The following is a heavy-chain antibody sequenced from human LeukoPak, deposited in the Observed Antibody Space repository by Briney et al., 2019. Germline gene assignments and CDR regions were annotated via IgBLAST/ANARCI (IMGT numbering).Heavy chain of an antibody. CDR3: ARSLRVRGVPDYMDV. V-gene: IGHV3-53*01. CDR2: IYKNAIT. Sequence: GGSLRLSCAASGFTFSSYAMSWVRQAPGKGLEWVSVIYKNAITYYADTVKGRFTISRDNSKNTLYLQMNSLRADDTAVYYCARSLRVRGVPDYMDVWGKGTTVTISS. D-gene: IGHD3-10*01. CDR1: GFTFSSYA. J-gene: IGHJ6*03.